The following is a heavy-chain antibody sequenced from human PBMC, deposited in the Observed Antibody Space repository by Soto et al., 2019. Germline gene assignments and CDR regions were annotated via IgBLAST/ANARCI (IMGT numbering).Heavy chain of an antibody. D-gene: IGHD4-17*01. Sequence: PGGSLRLSCAASGFTFSNAWMSWVRQAPGKGLEWVGRIKSKTDGGTTDYAAPVKGRFTISRDDSKNTLYLQMNSLKTEDTAVYYCTTELYGDYEAYYYYYYMDVWGKGTTVTVSS. CDR3: TTELYGDYEAYYYYYYMDV. CDR2: IKSKTDGGTT. CDR1: GFTFSNAW. J-gene: IGHJ6*03. V-gene: IGHV3-15*01.